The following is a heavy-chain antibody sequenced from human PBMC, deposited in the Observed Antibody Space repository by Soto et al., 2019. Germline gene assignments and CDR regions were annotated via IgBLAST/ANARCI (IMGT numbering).Heavy chain of an antibody. V-gene: IGHV3-64*01. CDR3: VRRVSGNYDY. CDR1: GFTFSSYD. J-gene: IGHJ4*02. Sequence: EVQLAESGGGMDQPGGSLRLSCVASGFTFSSYDMHWVRQAPGKGLEYVSSISSNGGTTYYGNSVKGRFTISRDNSKNTLYLQMGSLRAEDMAVYYCVRRVSGNYDYWGQGTLVTLSS. D-gene: IGHD1-7*01. CDR2: ISSNGGTT.